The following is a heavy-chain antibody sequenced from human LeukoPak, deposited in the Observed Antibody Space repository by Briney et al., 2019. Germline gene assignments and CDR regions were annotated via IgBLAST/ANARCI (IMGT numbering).Heavy chain of an antibody. CDR1: GFTFSSYS. V-gene: IGHV3-21*01. J-gene: IGHJ6*04. CDR2: ISSNSSYI. CDR3: TRDGDIVVVPAAIQRNYYYYGMDV. Sequence: GGSLRLSCAASGFTFSSYSMNWVRQAPGKGLEWVSSISSNSSYIYYADSVKGRFTISRDNAKNSLYLQMNSLRAEDTAVYYCTRDGDIVVVPAAIQRNYYYYGMDVWGKGTTVTVSS. D-gene: IGHD2-2*01.